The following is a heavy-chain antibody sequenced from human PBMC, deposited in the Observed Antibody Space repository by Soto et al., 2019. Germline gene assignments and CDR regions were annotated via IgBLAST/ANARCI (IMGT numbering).Heavy chain of an antibody. D-gene: IGHD3-3*01. J-gene: IGHJ6*03. CDR3: ARATPHNYDFWSGYYTTYYYYMDV. CDR2: ISSSGSTI. CDR1: GFTFSDYY. Sequence: GGSLRLSCAASGFTFSDYYMSWIRQAPGKGLEWVSYISSSGSTIYYADSVKGRFTISRDNAKNSLYLQMNSLRAEDTAVYYCARATPHNYDFWSGYYTTYYYYMDVWGKGTTVTVSS. V-gene: IGHV3-11*01.